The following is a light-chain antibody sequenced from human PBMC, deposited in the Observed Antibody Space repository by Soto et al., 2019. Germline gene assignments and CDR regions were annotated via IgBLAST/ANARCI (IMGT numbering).Light chain of an antibody. CDR3: QQYNTYPLT. CDR1: QTISTW. Sequence: DIQMTQSPSTLSASVGDRVTITCRASQTISTWLAWYQQKPGKAPKLLIYKASSLEGGVPSRFSVSGSGTEFNITISSLQPDDFATYYCQQYNTYPLTFGGGTTVDIK. CDR2: KAS. J-gene: IGKJ4*01. V-gene: IGKV1-5*03.